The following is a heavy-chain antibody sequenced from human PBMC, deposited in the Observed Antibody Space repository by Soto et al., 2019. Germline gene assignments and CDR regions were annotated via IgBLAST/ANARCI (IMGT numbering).Heavy chain of an antibody. Sequence: SETLSLTCTVSGGSISSGDYYWSWIRQPPGKGLEWIGYIYYSGSTYYNPSLKSRVTISVDTSKNQFSLKLSSVTAADTAVYYCAREPYFPLRFWEGMDVWGQGTTVT. J-gene: IGHJ6*02. V-gene: IGHV4-30-4*01. CDR2: IYYSGST. CDR1: GGSISSGDYY. D-gene: IGHD3-3*01. CDR3: AREPYFPLRFWEGMDV.